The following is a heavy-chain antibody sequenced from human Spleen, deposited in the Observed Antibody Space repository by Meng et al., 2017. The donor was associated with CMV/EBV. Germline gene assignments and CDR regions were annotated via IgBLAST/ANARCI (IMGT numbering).Heavy chain of an antibody. V-gene: IGHV3-21*01. CDR2: ISSISTYI. D-gene: IGHD3-16*01. Sequence: GESLKISCAASGFTFSTYGMNWVRQAPGKGLEWVSSISSISTYIYHADSVKGRFTISRDNAKNSLYLQMNSLRAEDTAVYYCARRGAKGGLYYYYGMDVWGQGTTVTVSS. J-gene: IGHJ6*02. CDR3: ARRGAKGGLYYYYGMDV. CDR1: GFTFSTYG.